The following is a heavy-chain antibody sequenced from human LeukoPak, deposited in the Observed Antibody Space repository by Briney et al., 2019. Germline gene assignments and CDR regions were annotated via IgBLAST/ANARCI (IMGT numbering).Heavy chain of an antibody. Sequence: KPSETLSLTCTVSGDSINSFYWSWIRQPAGKGLEWIGRIYTSGSTNYSPSLKSRVTMSVDTSKNQFSLKLSSVTAADTAVHYCAREIVAGLGVSFDIWGQGTMVTVSS. V-gene: IGHV4-4*07. D-gene: IGHD6-19*01. J-gene: IGHJ3*02. CDR2: IYTSGST. CDR1: GDSINSFY. CDR3: AREIVAGLGVSFDI.